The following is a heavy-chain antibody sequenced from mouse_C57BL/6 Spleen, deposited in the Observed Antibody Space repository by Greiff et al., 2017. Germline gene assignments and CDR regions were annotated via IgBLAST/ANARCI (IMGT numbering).Heavy chain of an antibody. CDR3: ARDYGNYLYYFDY. CDR2: IYPGDGDT. D-gene: IGHD2-1*01. Sequence: QVQLQQSGPELVKPGASVKISCKASGYAFSSSWMNWVKQRPGKGLERIGRIYPGDGDTNYNGKFKGKATLTADKSSSTAYMQLSSLTSEDSAVYFCARDYGNYLYYFDYWGQGTTLTVSS. J-gene: IGHJ2*01. CDR1: GYAFSSSW. V-gene: IGHV1-82*01.